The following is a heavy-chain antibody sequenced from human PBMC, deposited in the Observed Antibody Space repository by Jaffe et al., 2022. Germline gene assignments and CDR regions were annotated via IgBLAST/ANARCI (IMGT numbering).Heavy chain of an antibody. CDR3: AKDRTSAYSSAPPAAFDI. D-gene: IGHD6-19*01. V-gene: IGHV3-23*01. CDR1: GFTFSSYA. CDR2: ISGSGGST. Sequence: EVQLLESGGGLVQPGGSLRLSCAASGFTFSSYAMSWVRQAPGKGLEWVSAISGSGGSTYYADSVKGRFTISRDNSKNTLYLQMNSLRAEDTAVYYCAKDRTSAYSSAPPAAFDIWGQGTMVTVSS. J-gene: IGHJ3*02.